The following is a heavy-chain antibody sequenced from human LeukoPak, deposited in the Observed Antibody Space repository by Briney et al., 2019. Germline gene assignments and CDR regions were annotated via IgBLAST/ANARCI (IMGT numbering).Heavy chain of an antibody. CDR2: ISGSGGRT. J-gene: IGHJ4*02. CDR3: AKERLYSSSWYNFDY. Sequence: PGGSLRLSCAASGFTFSSYAMTWVRQAPGKGLEWVSGISGSGGRTDYADSVKGRFTISKDDSKNMLYLQMNSLRADDTAVYYCAKERLYSSSWYNFDYWGQGTRVTVSS. CDR1: GFTFSSYA. V-gene: IGHV3-23*01. D-gene: IGHD6-13*01.